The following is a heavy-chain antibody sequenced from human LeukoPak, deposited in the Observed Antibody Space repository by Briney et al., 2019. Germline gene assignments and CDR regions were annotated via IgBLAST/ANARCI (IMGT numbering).Heavy chain of an antibody. D-gene: IGHD1-26*01. Sequence: QSGGSLRLSCAASGFTFSSYAMSWVRQAPGKGLEWVSSISASGGSTYYADSVKGRFTISRDNSKNTLYLQMNSLRAEDTAVYYCAKDRVGATTSYYFDYWGQGTLVTDSS. J-gene: IGHJ4*02. CDR1: GFTFSSYA. CDR3: AKDRVGATTSYYFDY. CDR2: ISASGGST. V-gene: IGHV3-23*01.